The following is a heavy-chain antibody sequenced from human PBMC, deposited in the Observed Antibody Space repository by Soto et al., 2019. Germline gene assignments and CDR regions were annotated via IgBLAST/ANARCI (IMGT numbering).Heavy chain of an antibody. J-gene: IGHJ4*02. CDR2: IRGNGDRT. CDR1: GFAFSNYA. D-gene: IGHD2-21*02. CDR3: ARAEVTAVFGF. V-gene: IGHV3-23*01. Sequence: EEQLLESGGALVVPGGSLRLSCAASGFAFSNYAMTWVRQAPGKGLEWVSSIRGNGDRTYYAESVKGRFTISRDNSKSTLFLQMNSLRADDTAVYCCARAEVTAVFGFWGQGPLVTVSS.